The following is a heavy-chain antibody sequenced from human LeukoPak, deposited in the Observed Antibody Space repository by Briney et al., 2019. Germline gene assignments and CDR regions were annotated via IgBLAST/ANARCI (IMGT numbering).Heavy chain of an antibody. D-gene: IGHD3-10*01. CDR1: GFTFSDYY. Sequence: GGSLRLSCAASGFTFSDYYMSWIRQAPGKGLEWVSYISSSSSYTNYADSVKGRFTISRDNAKNSLYLQMNSLRAEDTAVYYCARVPALWFGEENWFDPWGQGTLVTVSS. V-gene: IGHV3-11*06. J-gene: IGHJ5*02. CDR2: ISSSSSYT. CDR3: ARVPALWFGEENWFDP.